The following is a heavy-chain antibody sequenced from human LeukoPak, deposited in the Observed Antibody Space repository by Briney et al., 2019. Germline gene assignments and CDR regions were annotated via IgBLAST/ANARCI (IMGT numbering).Heavy chain of an antibody. CDR1: GFTFSSYW. CDR2: INSDGSST. V-gene: IGHV3-74*01. J-gene: IGHJ4*02. Sequence: QPGGSLRLSCAASGFTFSSYWMHWVRQAPGKGLVWVSRINSDGSSTSYAASVKGRFTISRDNAKNTLYLQMNSLRAEDTAVYYCASDLSSWYVDYWGQGTLVTVSS. D-gene: IGHD6-13*01. CDR3: ASDLSSWYVDY.